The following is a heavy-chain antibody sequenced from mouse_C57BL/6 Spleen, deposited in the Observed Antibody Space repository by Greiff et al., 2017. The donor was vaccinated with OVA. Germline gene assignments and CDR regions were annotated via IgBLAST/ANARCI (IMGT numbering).Heavy chain of an antibody. Sequence: QVQLQQPGAELVKPGASVKLSCKASGYTFTSYWMQWVKQRPGQGLEWIGEIDPSDSYTNYNQKFKGKATLTVDTSSSTAYMQLSSLTSEDSAVYYCARRGGYYYFDYWGQGTTLTVSS. CDR2: IDPSDSYT. J-gene: IGHJ2*01. D-gene: IGHD2-3*01. CDR3: ARRGGYYYFDY. CDR1: GYTFTSYW. V-gene: IGHV1-50*01.